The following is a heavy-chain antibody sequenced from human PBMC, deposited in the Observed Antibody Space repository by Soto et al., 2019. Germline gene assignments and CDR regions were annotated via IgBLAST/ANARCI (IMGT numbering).Heavy chain of an antibody. CDR3: ARDKYYALAV. CDR2: INSDGSST. V-gene: IGHV3-74*03. CDR1: GCDFSNSW. D-gene: IGHD1-26*01. J-gene: IGHJ6*02. Sequence: VGSLRLSCAASGCDFSNSWMHWVRQFPGKGLVWVSHINSDGSSTTYADSVKGRFTISRDNARTTVYLQLDSLRVEDTAVYYCARDKYYALAVWDQGTTVTVSS.